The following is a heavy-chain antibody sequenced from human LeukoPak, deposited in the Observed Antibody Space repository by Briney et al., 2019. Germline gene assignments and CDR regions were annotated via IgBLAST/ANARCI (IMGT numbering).Heavy chain of an antibody. CDR2: IRSSSSTI. J-gene: IGHJ4*02. CDR3: ARDRESGSYSDSVFDY. V-gene: IGHV3-48*02. CDR1: AFTFSSYS. D-gene: IGHD1-26*01. Sequence: GGSLRLSCAASAFTFSSYSMDWARQPPGHGPEWVSYIRSSSSTIYCADSVKGRFTTGRDNDKNSLYLQINRLRDEDTAVYYRARDRESGSYSDSVFDYWGQGTLVTVSS.